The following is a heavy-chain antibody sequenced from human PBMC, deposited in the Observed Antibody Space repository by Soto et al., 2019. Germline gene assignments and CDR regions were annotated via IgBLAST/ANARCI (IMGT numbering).Heavy chain of an antibody. CDR1: GGSISSYY. Sequence: PSETLSLTCPVSGGSISSYYWSWIRQPPGKGLEWVGYIYYSGSTNYNPSLKSRVTISVDTSKNQFSLKLSSVTAADTAVYYCARVRPYYDILTGYLYYFDYWGQGTLVTVSS. D-gene: IGHD3-9*01. CDR3: ARVRPYYDILTGYLYYFDY. V-gene: IGHV4-59*01. CDR2: IYYSGST. J-gene: IGHJ4*02.